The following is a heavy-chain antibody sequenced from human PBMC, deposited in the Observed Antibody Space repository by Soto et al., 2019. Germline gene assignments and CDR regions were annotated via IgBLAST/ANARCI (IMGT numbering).Heavy chain of an antibody. CDR1: GYTFTSYY. D-gene: IGHD5-18*01. J-gene: IGHJ4*02. Sequence: GASVKVSCKASGYTFTSYYMHWVRQAPGQGLEWMGIINPSGGSTSYAQKFQGRVTMTRDTSTSTAYMELSSLRSGDTAVYYCAKDRPQVDAAMVMAFDYWGQGTRVTVSS. CDR2: INPSGGST. V-gene: IGHV1-46*01. CDR3: AKDRPQVDAAMVMAFDY.